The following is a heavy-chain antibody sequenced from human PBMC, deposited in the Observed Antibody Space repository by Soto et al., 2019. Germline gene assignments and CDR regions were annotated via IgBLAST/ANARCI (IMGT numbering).Heavy chain of an antibody. CDR2: IIPIFGTA. J-gene: IGHJ4*02. CDR3: ARGRYGAYVIDY. CDR1: GGTFSSYA. V-gene: IGHV1-69*13. Sequence: ASVKVSCKASGGTFSSYAISWVRQAPGQGLEWMGGIIPIFGTANYAQKFQGRVTITADESTSTAYMELSSLRSEDTAVYYCARGRYGAYVIDYWGQGTLVTVSS. D-gene: IGHD4-17*01.